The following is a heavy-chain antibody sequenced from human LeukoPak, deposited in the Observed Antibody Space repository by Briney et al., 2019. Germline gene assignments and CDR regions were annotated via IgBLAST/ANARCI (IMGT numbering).Heavy chain of an antibody. D-gene: IGHD3-10*02. J-gene: IGHJ1*01. CDR1: GFPHSSYP. CDR2: LSGSVGIK. CDR3: AKDDGCSGSYYSFQH. Sequence: GGPLRLSCAPSGFPHSSYPKRWLRQAPGKGLEWVLALSGSVGIKYYADAVKGRCTNSRDNSKNPLHLQMNSRRVEDTAIYYLAKDDGCSGSYYSFQHWGQGTLVSVSS. V-gene: IGHV3-23*01.